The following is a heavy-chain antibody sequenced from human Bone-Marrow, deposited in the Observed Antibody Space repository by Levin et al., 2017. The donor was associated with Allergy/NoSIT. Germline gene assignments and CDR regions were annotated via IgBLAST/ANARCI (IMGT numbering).Heavy chain of an antibody. D-gene: IGHD6-13*01. CDR3: ARAAGAAGRGGMDV. Sequence: MSGGSLRLSCAASDFPFKTYGMTWVRQAPGKGLEWVASISTTSNYIHYADSVKGRFTISRDNAKNSLFLQMNRLRAEDTAVYYCARAAGAAGRGGMDVWGQGTTVTVSS. CDR2: ISTTSNYI. J-gene: IGHJ6*02. V-gene: IGHV3-21*01. CDR1: DFPFKTYG.